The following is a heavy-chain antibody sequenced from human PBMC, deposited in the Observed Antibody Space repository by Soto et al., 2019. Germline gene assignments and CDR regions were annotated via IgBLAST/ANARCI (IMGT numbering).Heavy chain of an antibody. D-gene: IGHD3-9*01. CDR2: TYYRSKWYN. V-gene: IGHV6-1*01. CDR1: GDSVSSNSAA. CDR3: ARDPILTGYTYYYGMDV. Sequence: SQTLSLTCAISGDSVSSNSAAWNWIRQSPSRGLEWLGRTYYRSKWYNDYAVSAKSRITINPDTSKNQFSLQLNSVTPEDTAVYYCARDPILTGYTYYYGMDVWGQGTTVTVSS. J-gene: IGHJ6*02.